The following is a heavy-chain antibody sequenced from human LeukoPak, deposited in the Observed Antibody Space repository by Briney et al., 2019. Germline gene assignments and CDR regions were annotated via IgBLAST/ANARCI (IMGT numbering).Heavy chain of an antibody. CDR2: IKQDGSQK. Sequence: GGSLRLSCAASGFTFTTYWMNWVRQAPGTGLEWVANIKQDGSQKYYVDSVKGRFTISRDNAKNSLYLQMNSLKAEDTAVYYCARENWANDYWGQGTLVTVSS. CDR3: ARENWANDY. D-gene: IGHD7-27*01. V-gene: IGHV3-7*01. J-gene: IGHJ4*02. CDR1: GFTFTTYW.